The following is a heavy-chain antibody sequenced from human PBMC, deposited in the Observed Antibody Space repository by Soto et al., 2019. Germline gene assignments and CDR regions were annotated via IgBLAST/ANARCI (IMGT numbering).Heavy chain of an antibody. CDR1: GGSFGDYF. CDR3: VTSSTDYYDSSGPSYYFGFDV. CDR2: INHRGSI. Sequence: QVQLHQWGAGLLKPSETLSLTCAVYGGSFGDYFWSWIRQPPGRGLEWIGEINHRGSISYDPSLGGRVTISVDTSKNQFSLNLSSVTAADTAVYYCVTSSTDYYDSSGPSYYFGFDVWGRGTTVTVSS. V-gene: IGHV4-34*01. J-gene: IGHJ6*02. D-gene: IGHD3-22*01.